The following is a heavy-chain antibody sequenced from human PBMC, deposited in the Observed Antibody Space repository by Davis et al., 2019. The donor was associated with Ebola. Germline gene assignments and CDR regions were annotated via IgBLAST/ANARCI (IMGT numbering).Heavy chain of an antibody. Sequence: MPSETLSLTCAVPGGSISSSNWWSWVRQPPGKGLEWIGEIYHSGSTNYNPSLKSRVTISVDKSKNQFSLKLSSVTAADTAVYYCARDFGYCSGGSCPLDYWGQGTLVTVSS. CDR3: ARDFGYCSGGSCPLDY. CDR1: GGSISSSNW. CDR2: IYHSGST. D-gene: IGHD2-15*01. V-gene: IGHV4-4*02. J-gene: IGHJ4*02.